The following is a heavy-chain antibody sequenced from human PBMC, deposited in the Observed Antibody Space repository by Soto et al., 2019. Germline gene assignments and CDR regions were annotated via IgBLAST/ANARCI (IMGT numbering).Heavy chain of an antibody. J-gene: IGHJ4*02. CDR3: ARAGLTTLEMATTF. CDR2: INANSGGT. V-gene: IGHV1-2*02. Sequence: GASVKVSFKASGYTFTDYYMHWVRQAPGQGLEWMGWINANSGGTKYAQKFQGRVTMTRDTSISTAYMELSRLTSDDTAVYYCARAGLTTLEMATTFWGQGTLVTVSS. D-gene: IGHD1-1*01. CDR1: GYTFTDYY.